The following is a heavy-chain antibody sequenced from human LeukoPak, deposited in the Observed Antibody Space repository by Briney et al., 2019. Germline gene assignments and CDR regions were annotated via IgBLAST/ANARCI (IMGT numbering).Heavy chain of an antibody. Sequence: GGSLRLSCAASGFTFSNYCMSWVRQAPGKGLEWVASMKQDGSETYYVDSVKGRFTISRDNAKNSLYVQMNSLRAEERAVYYCARLLLWFGYWGQGALVTVSS. CDR2: MKQDGSET. D-gene: IGHD3-10*01. V-gene: IGHV3-7*01. CDR1: GFTFSNYC. J-gene: IGHJ4*02. CDR3: ARLLLWFGY.